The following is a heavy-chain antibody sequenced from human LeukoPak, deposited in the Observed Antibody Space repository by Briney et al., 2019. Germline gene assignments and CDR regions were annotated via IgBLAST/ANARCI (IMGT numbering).Heavy chain of an antibody. CDR3: AREGYCSSTSCAIDY. CDR1: GGTFSIYA. J-gene: IGHJ4*02. CDR2: IIPIFGTA. V-gene: IGHV1-69*01. Sequence: ASVTVSCTASGGTFSIYAISWVRQAPGQGLEWMGGIIPIFGTANYAQKFQGRVTITADESTSTAYMELSSLRSEDTAVYYCAREGYCSSTSCAIDYWGQGTLVTVSS. D-gene: IGHD2-2*01.